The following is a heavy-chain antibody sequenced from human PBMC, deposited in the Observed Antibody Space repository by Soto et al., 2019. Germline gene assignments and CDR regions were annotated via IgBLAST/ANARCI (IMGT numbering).Heavy chain of an antibody. CDR1: GFTFTNAW. CDR2: IKSKTDGGTT. D-gene: IGHD3-10*01. Sequence: EVQLVESGGGLVKPGGSLRLSCAASGFTFTNAWMNWVRQAPGKGLEWVGRIKSKTDGGTTDYAAPVKGRFTISRDDSKNTLYLQMNSLKTEDTAVYYCTTLYYYDSWTSGPGAWDWGQGTLVTVSS. J-gene: IGHJ4*02. CDR3: TTLYYYDSWTSGPGAWD. V-gene: IGHV3-15*07.